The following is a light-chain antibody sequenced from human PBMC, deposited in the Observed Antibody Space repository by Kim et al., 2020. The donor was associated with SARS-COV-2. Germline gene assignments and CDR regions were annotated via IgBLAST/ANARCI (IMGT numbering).Light chain of an antibody. Sequence: PGERATLSCRASQTVAKNYLAWYHHKPGQAPRLLIHGASSRATDIPDRFSGSVSGTDFILTISRLEPDDFAVYYCQQYAVSPLTFGGGTKVDIK. V-gene: IGKV3-20*01. CDR1: QTVAKNY. CDR3: QQYAVSPLT. CDR2: GAS. J-gene: IGKJ4*01.